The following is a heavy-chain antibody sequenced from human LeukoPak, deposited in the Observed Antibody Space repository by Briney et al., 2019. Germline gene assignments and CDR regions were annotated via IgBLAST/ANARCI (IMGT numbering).Heavy chain of an antibody. D-gene: IGHD2-2*01. CDR2: ISSSSSYI. CDR1: GFTFSSYS. Sequence: GGSLRLFCAASGFTFSSYSMSWVRQAPGKGLEWVSSISSSSSYIYYADSVKGRFTISRDNAKNSLYLQMNSLRAEDTAVYYCAREDRIVVVPGDAFDIWGQGTMVTVSS. V-gene: IGHV3-21*01. J-gene: IGHJ3*02. CDR3: AREDRIVVVPGDAFDI.